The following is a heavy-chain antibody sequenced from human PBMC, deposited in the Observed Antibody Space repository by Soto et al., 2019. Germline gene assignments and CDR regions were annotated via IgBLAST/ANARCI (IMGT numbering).Heavy chain of an antibody. CDR1: GFSFSSYG. D-gene: IGHD1-20*01. CDR3: AKYNDKWYANYYYYGMDV. V-gene: IGHV3-30*18. CDR2: ISYDGSNK. Sequence: VQLVESGGGVVQPGRSLRLSCAASGFSFSSYGMHWVRQAPGKGLEWVAVISYDGSNKYYAESVKGRFTISRDNSKNTVYLQINSLRAEDTAVYYCAKYNDKWYANYYYYGMDVWGQGTTVTVSS. J-gene: IGHJ6*02.